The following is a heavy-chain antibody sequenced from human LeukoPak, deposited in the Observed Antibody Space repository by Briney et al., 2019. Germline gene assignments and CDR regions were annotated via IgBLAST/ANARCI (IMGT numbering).Heavy chain of an antibody. J-gene: IGHJ4*02. CDR3: ARRHPKGSGCYFYY. V-gene: IGHV5-51*01. CDR1: GYSFTSYC. CDR2: IYPGDSDT. D-gene: IGHD3-10*01. Sequence: GESLKFPSKGFGYSFTSYCNCWVRQIPGKGLEWMGIIYPGDSDTRYGPSFQGQVTISADKSITTAYLQWSSLKASDTAMYYCARRHPKGSGCYFYYLGQGTLVTVSS.